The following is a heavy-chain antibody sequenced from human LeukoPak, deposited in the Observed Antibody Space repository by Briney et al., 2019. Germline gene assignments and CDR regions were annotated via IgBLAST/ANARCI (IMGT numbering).Heavy chain of an antibody. CDR1: GFSFSIYD. CDR2: ISGSGGST. CDR3: ARDRSGYANDAFDF. D-gene: IGHD3-3*01. Sequence: GGSLRLSCAASGFSFSIYDMTWVRQAPGKGLEWVSTISGSGGSTFYTDSVKGRFTISRDNSKNTLHLQMNSLRAEDTAVYHCARDRSGYANDAFDFWGQGTMVTVSS. V-gene: IGHV3-23*01. J-gene: IGHJ3*01.